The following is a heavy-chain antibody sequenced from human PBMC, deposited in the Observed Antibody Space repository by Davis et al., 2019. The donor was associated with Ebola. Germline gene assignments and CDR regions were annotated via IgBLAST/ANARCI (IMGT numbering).Heavy chain of an antibody. J-gene: IGHJ6*02. CDR3: AKDHSGPNSSGDGMDV. D-gene: IGHD6-19*01. CDR2: ISYDGSNK. Sequence: GESLKISCAASGFTFSSYGMHWVRQAPGKGLEWVAVISYDGSNKYYADSVKGRFTISRDNSKNTLYLQMNSLRAEDTAVYYCAKDHSGPNSSGDGMDVWGQGTTVTVSS. CDR1: GFTFSSYG. V-gene: IGHV3-30*18.